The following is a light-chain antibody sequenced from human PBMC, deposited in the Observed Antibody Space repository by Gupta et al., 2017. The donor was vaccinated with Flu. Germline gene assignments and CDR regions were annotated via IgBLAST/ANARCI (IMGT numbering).Light chain of an antibody. CDR2: GVS. CDR1: QNSDRRS. V-gene: IGKV3-20*01. J-gene: IGKJ4*01. CDR3: QKYVGAPLN. Sequence: GTLSLSPGERATLSCRASQNSDRRSLAWYQQKPGQAPRLLIFGVSNRATGISDRFSGSGSGTEFTLTISRLESEDFAVYFCQKYVGAPLNFGGGTKVEIK.